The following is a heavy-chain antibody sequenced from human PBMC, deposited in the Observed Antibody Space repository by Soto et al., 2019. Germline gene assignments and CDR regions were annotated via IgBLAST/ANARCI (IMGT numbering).Heavy chain of an antibody. V-gene: IGHV4-59*01. CDR1: SGSISSYY. Sequence: SETLSLTCTVSSGSISSYYWSWIRQPPGEGLQWIGYIHYSGSTKYNPSLKSRVTISVDTSKNQFSLKLSSVTAADTAIYYCARSVFPWGQGTLVTVSS. CDR2: IHYSGST. J-gene: IGHJ5*02. CDR3: ARSVFP.